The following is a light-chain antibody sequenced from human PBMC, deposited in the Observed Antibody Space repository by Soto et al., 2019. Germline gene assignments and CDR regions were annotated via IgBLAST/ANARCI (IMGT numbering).Light chain of an antibody. CDR3: QQYTNWPLI. Sequence: EIVLTQSRGTLSLSPVKRSNLSCRASQSVSSSYLAWYQQKPGQAPRLLIYGASTRATGIPARFSGSGSGTEFTLTISSLQSADFAVYYCQQYTNWPLIFGQGTRLEI. CDR2: GAS. V-gene: IGKV3-15*01. CDR1: QSVSSSY. J-gene: IGKJ5*01.